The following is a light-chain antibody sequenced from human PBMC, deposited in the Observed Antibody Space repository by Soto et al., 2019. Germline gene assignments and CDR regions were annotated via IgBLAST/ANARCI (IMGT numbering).Light chain of an antibody. CDR1: NSNIGDNT. Sequence: QSVLTQPPSASGTPGQRVTISCSGSNSNIGDNTVNWFQQLPGTAPKLLISTNNQRPSGVPDRFSGSKSGTSGSLAISGLQSEDEADYYCASWDDSLNGVVFGGGTKVTVL. V-gene: IGLV1-44*01. CDR2: TNN. J-gene: IGLJ2*01. CDR3: ASWDDSLNGVV.